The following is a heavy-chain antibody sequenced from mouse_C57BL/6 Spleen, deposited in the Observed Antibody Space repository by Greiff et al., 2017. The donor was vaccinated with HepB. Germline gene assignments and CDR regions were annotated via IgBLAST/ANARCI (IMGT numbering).Heavy chain of an antibody. D-gene: IGHD2-4*01. Sequence: QVQLKQSGAELVRPGASVKLSCKASGYTFTDYYINWVKQRPGQGLEWIARIYPGSGNTYYNEKFKGKATLTAEKSSSTAYMQLSSLTSEDSAVYFCAREGGLRQENYFDYWGQGTTLTVSS. CDR3: AREGGLRQENYFDY. CDR2: IYPGSGNT. CDR1: GYTFTDYY. V-gene: IGHV1-76*01. J-gene: IGHJ2*01.